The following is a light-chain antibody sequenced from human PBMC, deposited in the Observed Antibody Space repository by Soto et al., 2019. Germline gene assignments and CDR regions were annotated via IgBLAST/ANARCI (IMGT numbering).Light chain of an antibody. V-gene: IGKV1-5*01. Sequence: DIQMTQSPSTLSASVGDRVTITCRASQSISNLLAWYQQKPGKAPKLLIYDASSLESGVPQRFSGSGSGTEFTLTISSLQTDDFSTYYCQQYHSYWTFGQGTKV. CDR3: QQYHSYWT. CDR1: QSISNL. J-gene: IGKJ1*01. CDR2: DAS.